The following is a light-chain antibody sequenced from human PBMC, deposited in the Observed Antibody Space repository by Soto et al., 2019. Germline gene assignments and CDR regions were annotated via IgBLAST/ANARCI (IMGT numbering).Light chain of an antibody. CDR3: QQYNNWHQTWT. V-gene: IGKV3-15*01. CDR2: GAS. Sequence: EILLTQYPGTLSWSPGERATLSCRGSESVSTNLAWYQQKPGQTPRVLIYGASTRATGIPARFSGSGSGTEFTLTISSLQSEDFAVYYCQQYNNWHQTWTFGQGTKVDIK. CDR1: ESVSTN. J-gene: IGKJ1*01.